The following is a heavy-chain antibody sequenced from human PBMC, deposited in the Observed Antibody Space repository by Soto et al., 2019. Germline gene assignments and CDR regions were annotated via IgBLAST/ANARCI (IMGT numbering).Heavy chain of an antibody. J-gene: IGHJ6*04. D-gene: IGHD3-9*01. CDR2: IYPGDSDT. CDR3: AGGVKNLEYFDGIRNDYYVRDV. Sequence: GESLKISCKGSGYSFTSYWIGWVRQMPGKGLEWMGIIYPGDSDTRYSPSFQGQVTISADKSISTAYLQWSSLKASDTALYYCAGGVKNLEYFDGIRNDYYVRDVGGKGTTVTVS. CDR1: GYSFTSYW. V-gene: IGHV5-51*01.